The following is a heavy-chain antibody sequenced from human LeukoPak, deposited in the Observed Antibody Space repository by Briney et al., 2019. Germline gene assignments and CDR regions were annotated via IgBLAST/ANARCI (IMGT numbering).Heavy chain of an antibody. J-gene: IGHJ4*02. CDR3: ARDKIVGATHFDY. D-gene: IGHD1-26*01. CDR1: GFTFSSYW. Sequence: GGSLRLSCAVSGFTFSSYWMSWVRQAPGKGLEWVANIKQDGSEKYYVDSVKGRFTISRDNAKNSLYLQMNSLRAEDTAVYYCARDKIVGATHFDYWGQGTLVTVSS. V-gene: IGHV3-7*01. CDR2: IKQDGSEK.